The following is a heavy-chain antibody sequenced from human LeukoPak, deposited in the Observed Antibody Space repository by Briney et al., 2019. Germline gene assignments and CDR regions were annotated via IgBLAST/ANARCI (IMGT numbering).Heavy chain of an antibody. CDR3: ARAYYDVLTGGGMDWFDP. V-gene: IGHV4-34*01. J-gene: IGHJ5*02. CDR2: INHSGST. D-gene: IGHD3-9*01. CDR1: GGSFSGYY. Sequence: SETLSLACAVYGGSFSGYYWSWIRQPPGKGLEWIGEINHSGSTNYNPSLKSRVTISVDTSKNQFPLKLSSVTAADTAVYYCARAYYDVLTGGGMDWFDPWGQGTLVTVSS.